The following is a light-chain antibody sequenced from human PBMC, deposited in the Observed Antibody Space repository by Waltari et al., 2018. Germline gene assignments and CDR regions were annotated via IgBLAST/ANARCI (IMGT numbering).Light chain of an antibody. CDR2: SAS. CDR1: QSVSGY. J-gene: IGKJ4*01. Sequence: EIVLTQSPPTLSVSPGERAILTCSASQSVSGYLAWYQQKPGQAPRLLIYSASTRVTGIPARFSGSGSGTEFTLTISSLQSEDFAVYHCQQYNDWLAPTFGGGTKVEI. V-gene: IGKV3-15*01. CDR3: QQYNDWLAPT.